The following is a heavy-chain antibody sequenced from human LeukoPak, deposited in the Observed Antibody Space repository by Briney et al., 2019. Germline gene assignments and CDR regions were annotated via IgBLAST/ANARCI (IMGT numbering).Heavy chain of an antibody. D-gene: IGHD1-26*01. Sequence: ASVTVSCKASGYTFTSYGISWVRQAPGQGLEWMGWISAYNGNTNYAQKLQGRVTMTTDTSTSTAYMELRSLRSDDTAVYYCASHLLNSGSYSLGHWGQGTLVTVSS. J-gene: IGHJ1*01. V-gene: IGHV1-18*01. CDR3: ASHLLNSGSYSLGH. CDR1: GYTFTSYG. CDR2: ISAYNGNT.